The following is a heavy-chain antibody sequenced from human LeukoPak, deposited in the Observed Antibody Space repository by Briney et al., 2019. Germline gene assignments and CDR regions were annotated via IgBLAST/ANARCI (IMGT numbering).Heavy chain of an antibody. J-gene: IGHJ4*02. V-gene: IGHV1-18*01. CDR2: ISAYNGNT. CDR3: AREQQLVGGDY. CDR1: GYTFTSYG. Sequence: GASVKVSCKASGYTFTSYGISWVRQAPGQGLEWMGWISAYNGNTNYAQKLQGRVTMTTDKSTSTAYMELSSLRSEDTAVYYCAREQQLVGGDYWGQGTLVTVSS. D-gene: IGHD6-13*01.